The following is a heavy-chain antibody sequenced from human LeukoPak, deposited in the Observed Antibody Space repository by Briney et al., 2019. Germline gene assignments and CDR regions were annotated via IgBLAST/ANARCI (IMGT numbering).Heavy chain of an antibody. V-gene: IGHV4-39*01. J-gene: IGHJ4*02. CDR3: ARRITGTTSDSYDY. CDR2: ISYNGST. Sequence: SETLSVICSVSGVSISSSTYYWGWVRQPPGKGLEWVGTISYNGSTYYKASLQSRVTISLDTSKNQFSLHLRSVTAADTAVYYCARRITGTTSDSYDYWGQGTLVTVSS. D-gene: IGHD1-20*01. CDR1: GVSISSSTYY.